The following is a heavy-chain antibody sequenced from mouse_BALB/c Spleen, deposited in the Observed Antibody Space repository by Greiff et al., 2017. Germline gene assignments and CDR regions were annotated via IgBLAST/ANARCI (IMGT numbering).Heavy chain of an antibody. CDR2: IDPANGNT. CDR1: GFNIKDTY. J-gene: IGHJ4*01. V-gene: IGHV14-3*02. Sequence: VQLQQSGAELVKPGASVKLSCTASGFNIKDTYMHWVKQRPEQGLEWIGRIDPANGNTKYDPKFQGKATITADTSSNTAYLQLSSLTSEDTAVYYCARNDGYYPYYYAMDYWGQGTSVTVSS. D-gene: IGHD2-3*01. CDR3: ARNDGYYPYYYAMDY.